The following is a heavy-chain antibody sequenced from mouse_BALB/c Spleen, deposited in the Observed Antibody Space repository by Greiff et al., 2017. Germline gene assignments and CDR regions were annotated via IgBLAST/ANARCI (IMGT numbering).Heavy chain of an antibody. J-gene: IGHJ3*01. CDR1: GFTFSSYW. CDR2: IRLKSDNYAT. Sequence: EVKLVESGGGLVQPGGSMKLSCVASGFTFSSYWMSWVRQSPEKGLEWVAEIRLKSDNYATHYAESVKGKFTISRDDSKSRLYLQMNSLRAEDTGIYYCTGGNYVDWFAYWGQGTLVTVSA. D-gene: IGHD2-1*01. V-gene: IGHV6-6*02. CDR3: TGGNYVDWFAY.